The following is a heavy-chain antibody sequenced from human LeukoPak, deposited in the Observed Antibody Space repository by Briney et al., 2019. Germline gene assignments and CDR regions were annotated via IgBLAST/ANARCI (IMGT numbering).Heavy chain of an antibody. CDR2: IGYDGRNK. Sequence: GGPLRLSCAASGFTFSSYGIHWVRQAPGKGLEWVTFIGYDGRNKYYADSVKGRFTISRDNSKNTLYLQMNSLRAEDTAVYYCAKDIVVVPAATFLDYFDYWGQGTLVPVSS. V-gene: IGHV3-30*02. CDR1: GFTFSSYG. J-gene: IGHJ4*02. D-gene: IGHD2-2*01. CDR3: AKDIVVVPAATFLDYFDY.